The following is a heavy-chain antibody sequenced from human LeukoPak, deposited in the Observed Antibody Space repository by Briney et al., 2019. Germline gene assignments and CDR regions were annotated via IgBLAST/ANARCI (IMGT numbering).Heavy chain of an antibody. J-gene: IGHJ4*02. Sequence: GASVKVSRKASGYTFTSYDINWMRQATGQGLEWMGWMNPNSGNTGYAQKFQGRVTMTRNTSISTAYMELSSLRSEDTAVYYCARAFTMIVVPPGYWGQGTLVTVSS. CDR1: GYTFTSYD. CDR2: MNPNSGNT. V-gene: IGHV1-8*01. D-gene: IGHD3-22*01. CDR3: ARAFTMIVVPPGY.